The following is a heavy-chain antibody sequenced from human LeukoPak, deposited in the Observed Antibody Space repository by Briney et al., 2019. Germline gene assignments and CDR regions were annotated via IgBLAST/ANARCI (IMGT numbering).Heavy chain of an antibody. D-gene: IGHD3-10*01. Sequence: PSDTLSLTCAVSGGSINNVNWWNWVRQPPGKGLEWIGEMYHTGTTNYNPSLKSRVTMSVDRSKNQVSLKLSSVTAADTAVYYCARWFGSGSYHTNYYYYGMDVWGKGTTVTVSS. J-gene: IGHJ6*04. CDR1: GGSINNVNW. CDR3: ARWFGSGSYHTNYYYYGMDV. CDR2: MYHTGTT. V-gene: IGHV4-4*02.